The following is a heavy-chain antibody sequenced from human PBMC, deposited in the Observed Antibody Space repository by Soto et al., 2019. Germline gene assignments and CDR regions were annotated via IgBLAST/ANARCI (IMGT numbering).Heavy chain of an antibody. CDR3: ARHMVRGARNYYYYGMDV. Sequence: ASVKVSCKASGYTFTGYYMHWVRQAPGQGLEWMGWINPNSGGTNYAQKFQGRVTMTRDTSISTAYMELSRLRSDDTAVYYCARHMVRGARNYYYYGMDVWGQGTTVTVSS. J-gene: IGHJ6*02. D-gene: IGHD3-10*01. V-gene: IGHV1-2*02. CDR1: GYTFTGYY. CDR2: INPNSGGT.